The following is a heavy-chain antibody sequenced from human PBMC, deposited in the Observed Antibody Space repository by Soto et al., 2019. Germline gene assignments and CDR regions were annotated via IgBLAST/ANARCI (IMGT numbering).Heavy chain of an antibody. Sequence: PSETLSLTCAVYGGSFSGYYWSWIRQPPGKGLEWIGEINHSGSTNYNPSLKSRVTISVDTSKNQFSLRLSSVTAADTAVYFCARALDSSAAPFDYWGQGTLVTVSS. V-gene: IGHV4-34*01. D-gene: IGHD2-2*01. CDR2: INHSGST. CDR3: ARALDSSAAPFDY. CDR1: GGSFSGYY. J-gene: IGHJ4*02.